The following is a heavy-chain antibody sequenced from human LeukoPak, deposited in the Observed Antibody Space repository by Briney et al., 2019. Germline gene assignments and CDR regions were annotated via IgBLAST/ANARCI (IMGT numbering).Heavy chain of an antibody. D-gene: IGHD3-16*01. CDR2: IYYTGIT. J-gene: IGHJ4*02. V-gene: IGHV4-31*03. CDR3: AASSGVTLGRF. CDR1: GGSISSGTHY. Sequence: SSETLSLTRTVSGGSISSGTHYYNWIRQHPGKGLEWIGYIYYTGITSYNPSLKSRVTMSVDTSMNQVSLKVTSLTAADTAVYYCAASSGVTLGRFWGQGALVTVSS.